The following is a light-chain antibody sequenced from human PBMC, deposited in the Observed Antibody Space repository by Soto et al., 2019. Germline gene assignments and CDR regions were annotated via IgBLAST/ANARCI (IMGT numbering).Light chain of an antibody. CDR2: GAS. J-gene: IGKJ4*01. CDR1: ESVSDNY. Sequence: EIVLTQSPGTLSLSPGERATLSCRASESVSDNYLAWYQQRSGQAPRLVIYGASSRASAVPERFSGSGSGADFTLTISRLEPEDFAVYYCQQYGSSPLTFGGGTKGEIK. CDR3: QQYGSSPLT. V-gene: IGKV3-20*01.